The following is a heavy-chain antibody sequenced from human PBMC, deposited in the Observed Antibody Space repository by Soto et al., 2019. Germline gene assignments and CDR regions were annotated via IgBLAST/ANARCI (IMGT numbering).Heavy chain of an antibody. Sequence: EVQLVESGGGLVKPGGSLRLSCAASGFTFINAWMSWVRQAPGKGLEWVGRIKSKTDGGTTDYAAPVKGRFTISRDDSKNSLYLQMNSLKTEDTAVYYCPPEYQLPPDAFDIWGHGTMVTVSA. D-gene: IGHD2-2*01. J-gene: IGHJ3*02. CDR1: GFTFINAW. V-gene: IGHV3-15*01. CDR2: IKSKTDGGTT. CDR3: PPEYQLPPDAFDI.